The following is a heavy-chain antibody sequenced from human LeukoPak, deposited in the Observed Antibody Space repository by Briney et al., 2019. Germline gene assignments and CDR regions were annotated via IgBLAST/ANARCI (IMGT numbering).Heavy chain of an antibody. CDR2: ISGHSGNT. J-gene: IGHJ4*02. CDR1: GYTFTSYD. CDR3: ARGERYYYDSSGYHFPYYFDY. Sequence: ASVKVSCKASGYTFTSYDINWVRQAPGQGLEWMGWISGHSGNTFNAQNLQGRVTLATDSSTSTAYMELRSLRPDDTAVYYCARGERYYYDSSGYHFPYYFDYWGQGTLVTVSS. V-gene: IGHV1-18*01. D-gene: IGHD3-22*01.